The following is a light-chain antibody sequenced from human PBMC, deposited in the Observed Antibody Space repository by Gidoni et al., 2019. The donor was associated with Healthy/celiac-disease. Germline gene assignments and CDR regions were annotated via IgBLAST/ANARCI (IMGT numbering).Light chain of an antibody. CDR2: GAS. CDR1: QTISINF. V-gene: IGKV3-20*01. Sequence: EIVLTQSPGTLSLSPGERATLSCRASQTISINFLAWYQQKPGQAPRLLVYGASNRAPGIPDRFSASESAADFTLTISRVEPEDLAVDYCQQYAASPPITFGQGTRLEIK. CDR3: QQYAASPPIT. J-gene: IGKJ5*01.